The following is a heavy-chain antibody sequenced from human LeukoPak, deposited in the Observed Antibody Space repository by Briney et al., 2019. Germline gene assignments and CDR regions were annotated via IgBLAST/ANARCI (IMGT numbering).Heavy chain of an antibody. CDR1: GFTFSSYS. Sequence: GGSLRLSCAASGFTFSSYSMIWVRQAPGKGLEWVSYISSSSTTIYYADSVKGRFTISRDNAKNSLYLQMNSLRAEDTAVYYCARDSPGTTRWFDPWGQGTLVTVSS. CDR3: ARDSPGTTRWFDP. D-gene: IGHD1-1*01. J-gene: IGHJ5*02. V-gene: IGHV3-48*04. CDR2: ISSSSTTI.